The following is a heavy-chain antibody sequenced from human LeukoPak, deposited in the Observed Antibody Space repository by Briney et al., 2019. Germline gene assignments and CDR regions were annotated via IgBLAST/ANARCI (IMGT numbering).Heavy chain of an antibody. CDR2: IYYSGST. D-gene: IGHD3-10*01. CDR3: ARDHRYYGSGSYGFYYYYMDV. Sequence: SETLSLTCTVSGGSISSGDYYWRWIRQPPGKGLEWIGYIYYSGSTYYNPSLKSRFTISVDTSKNQFSLKPSSVTAADTAVYYCARDHRYYGSGSYGFYYYYMDVWGKGTTVTVSS. CDR1: GGSISSGDYY. V-gene: IGHV4-30-4*08. J-gene: IGHJ6*03.